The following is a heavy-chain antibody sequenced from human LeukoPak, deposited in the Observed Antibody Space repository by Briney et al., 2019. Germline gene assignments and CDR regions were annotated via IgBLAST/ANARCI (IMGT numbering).Heavy chain of an antibody. D-gene: IGHD3-3*01. CDR1: GYTFTSYA. Sequence: GASVKVSCKASGYTFTSYAMHWVRQAPGQRLEWMGWINAGNGNTKYSQKFQGRVTITRDTSASTAYMELSSLRSEDTAVYYCARGRPSYEFWRGYYHWGQGTLVTVSS. CDR3: ARGRPSYEFWRGYYH. CDR2: INAGNGNT. J-gene: IGHJ4*02. V-gene: IGHV1-3*01.